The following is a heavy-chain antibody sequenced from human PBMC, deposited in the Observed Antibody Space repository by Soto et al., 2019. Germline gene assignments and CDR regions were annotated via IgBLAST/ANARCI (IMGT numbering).Heavy chain of an antibody. Sequence: QVQLQESGSGLLKPSQTLSLTCAVSGESIISGAYSWSWIRQPPGKGLEWIGYISHSGDTYYNPYLKSRATISIDRSRDQFSLNLNFVTAADAAVYFCARDGAWRGFDVWGQGTTVTVSS. D-gene: IGHD1-26*01. CDR2: ISHSGDT. CDR3: ARDGAWRGFDV. V-gene: IGHV4-30-2*01. J-gene: IGHJ6*02. CDR1: GESIISGAYS.